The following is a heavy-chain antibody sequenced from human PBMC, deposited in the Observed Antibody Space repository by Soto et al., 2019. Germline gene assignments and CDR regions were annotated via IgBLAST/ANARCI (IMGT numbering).Heavy chain of an antibody. CDR1: GFTFSSYA. V-gene: IGHV3-23*01. J-gene: IGHJ4*02. CDR2: ISGSGGST. CDR3: AKDATLVQQWLVGKYFDY. Sequence: PGGSLRLSCAASGFTFSSYAMSWVRQAPGKGLEWDSAISGSGGSTNYAEYVKGRFTISRDNSKNKLNQQKNSQRAQKTDLYYGAKDATLVQQWLVGKYFDYWGQGT. D-gene: IGHD6-19*01.